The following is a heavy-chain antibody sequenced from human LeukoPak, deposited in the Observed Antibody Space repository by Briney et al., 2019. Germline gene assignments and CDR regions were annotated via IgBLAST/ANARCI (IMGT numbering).Heavy chain of an antibody. D-gene: IGHD1-26*01. CDR1: GYTFTSYG. V-gene: IGHV1-18*01. Sequence: ASVKVSCKASGYTFTSYGISWVRQAPGQGLEWMGWISAYNGNTNYAQKLQGRVTMTTDTSTSTAYMELRSLRSDDTAVYYCARDPTEFAYIVGATPLDYWGQGTLVTVSS. J-gene: IGHJ4*02. CDR3: ARDPTEFAYIVGATPLDY. CDR2: ISAYNGNT.